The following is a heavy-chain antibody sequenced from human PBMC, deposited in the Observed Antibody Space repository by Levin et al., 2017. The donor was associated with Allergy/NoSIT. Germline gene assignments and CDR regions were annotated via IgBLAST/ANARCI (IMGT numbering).Heavy chain of an antibody. J-gene: IGHJ6*02. CDR3: ARGSSSWGKYYYYYYGMDV. V-gene: IGHV1-69*13. D-gene: IGHD6-13*01. CDR1: GGTFSSYA. Sequence: SVKVSCKASGGTFSSYAISWVRQAPGQGLEWMGGIIPIFGTANYAQKFQGRVTITADESTSTAYMELSSLRSEDTAVYYCARGSSSWGKYYYYYYGMDVWGQGTTVTVSS. CDR2: IIPIFGTA.